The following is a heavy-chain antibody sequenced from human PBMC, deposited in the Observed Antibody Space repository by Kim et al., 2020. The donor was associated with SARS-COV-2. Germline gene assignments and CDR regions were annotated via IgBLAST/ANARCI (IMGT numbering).Heavy chain of an antibody. J-gene: IGHJ4*02. V-gene: IGHV3-49*02. Sequence: TTEYAASVKGRFTISSDDSQSIAYLQMNSLKTEDTAVYYCTRDPAAFDYWGQGTLVTVSS. D-gene: IGHD6-13*01. CDR2: TT. CDR3: TRDPAAFDY.